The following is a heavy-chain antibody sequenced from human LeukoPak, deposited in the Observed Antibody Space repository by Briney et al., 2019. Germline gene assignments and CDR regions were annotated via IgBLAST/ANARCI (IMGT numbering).Heavy chain of an antibody. Sequence: ASVKVSCKASGGTFSSYAISWVRQAHGQGLEWMGRIIPIFGTANYAQKFQGRVTITTDESTSTAYMELSSLRSEDTAVYYCAREGEEDYYDTSGYPNYFDYWGQGTLVTVSS. CDR1: GGTFSSYA. CDR3: AREGEEDYYDTSGYPNYFDY. J-gene: IGHJ4*02. D-gene: IGHD3-22*01. CDR2: IIPIFGTA. V-gene: IGHV1-69*05.